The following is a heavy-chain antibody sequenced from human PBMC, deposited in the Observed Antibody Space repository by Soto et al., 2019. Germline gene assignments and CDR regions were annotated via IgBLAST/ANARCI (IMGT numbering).Heavy chain of an antibody. J-gene: IGHJ4*02. Sequence: EMQLVESGGALVQPGGSLRLSCAASGFTFSSSWMAWVRQAPVKGLEWVANINPEGSAEYYVDSVKGRFTISRDNAKNSLYLQMNSLRLEDTALYYCARHGVWCFDFWSQGTLVSISS. CDR2: INPEGSAE. CDR1: GFTFSSSW. D-gene: IGHD2-8*02. CDR3: ARHGVWCFDF. V-gene: IGHV3-7*02.